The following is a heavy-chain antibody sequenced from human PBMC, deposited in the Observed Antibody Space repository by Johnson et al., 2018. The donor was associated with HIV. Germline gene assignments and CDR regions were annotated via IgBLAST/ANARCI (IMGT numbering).Heavy chain of an antibody. Sequence: QVQLVESGGGVVQPGRSLRLSCAASGFTFSSYAMHWVRQAPGTGLEWVAVISYDGSHKYYADSVKGRFTISRDNSKNTLYLQMNSLRAEDTAVYYCARGGYGEVFDIWGQGTMVTVSS. CDR2: ISYDGSHK. D-gene: IGHD4-17*01. CDR1: GFTFSSYA. J-gene: IGHJ3*02. V-gene: IGHV3-30*14. CDR3: ARGGYGEVFDI.